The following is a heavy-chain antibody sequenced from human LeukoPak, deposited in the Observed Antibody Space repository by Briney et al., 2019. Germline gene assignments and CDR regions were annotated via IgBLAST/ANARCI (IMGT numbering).Heavy chain of an antibody. J-gene: IGHJ4*02. D-gene: IGHD3-22*01. CDR1: GGSFSSYA. CDR3: ARGVIFTMIVVVDLYYFDY. Sequence: ASVRVSCKAAGGSFSSYAIGGVRQAPGQWLEWVGGSIPIFGTANYAQKFQGRVTITADESTSTAYMELSSLRSEDTAVYYCARGVIFTMIVVVDLYYFDYWGQGTLVTVSS. CDR2: SIPIFGTA. V-gene: IGHV1-69*13.